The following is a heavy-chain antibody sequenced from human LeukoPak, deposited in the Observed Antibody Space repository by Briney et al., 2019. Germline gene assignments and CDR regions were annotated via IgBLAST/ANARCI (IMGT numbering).Heavy chain of an antibody. Sequence: ASVKVSCKASGYTFTSYYMHWVRQAPGQGLEWMGIINPSGGSTSYAQKFQGRVTMTRDMSTSTAYMELSSLRSEDTAVYYCAREAYCSGGSCYFDYYFDYWGQGTLVTVSS. D-gene: IGHD2-15*01. CDR3: AREAYCSGGSCYFDYYFDY. CDR2: INPSGGST. CDR1: GYTFTSYY. V-gene: IGHV1-46*01. J-gene: IGHJ4*02.